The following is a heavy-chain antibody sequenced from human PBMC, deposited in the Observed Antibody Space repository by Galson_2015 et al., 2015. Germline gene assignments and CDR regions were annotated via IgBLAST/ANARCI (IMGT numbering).Heavy chain of an antibody. CDR2: ISGSSTYT. V-gene: IGHV3-11*06. Sequence: SLRLSCAASGFTFSDYYMSWIRQAPGKGLEWVSYISGSSTYTNYADSVEGRFTISRDNARNSPYLQMDSLRAEDTAVHYCARTLAGSRRYYFDFWGQGTLVTVSS. D-gene: IGHD3-3*02. CDR3: ARTLAGSRRYYFDF. J-gene: IGHJ4*02. CDR1: GFTFSDYY.